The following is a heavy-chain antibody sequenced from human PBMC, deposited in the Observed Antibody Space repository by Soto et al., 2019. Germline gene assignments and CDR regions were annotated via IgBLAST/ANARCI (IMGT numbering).Heavy chain of an antibody. Sequence: QVQLVESGGGVVQPGRSLRLSCAASGFTFSNYGIHWVRQAPGKGLEWVAVISYDGSHKYYADSVKGRFTISRDNSKNTLYLQMNNLRAEDSAVYFCARDYSYQRAMDVWGQGTTVTGSS. CDR2: ISYDGSHK. D-gene: IGHD2-15*01. CDR1: GFTFSNYG. J-gene: IGHJ6*02. V-gene: IGHV3-30*03. CDR3: ARDYSYQRAMDV.